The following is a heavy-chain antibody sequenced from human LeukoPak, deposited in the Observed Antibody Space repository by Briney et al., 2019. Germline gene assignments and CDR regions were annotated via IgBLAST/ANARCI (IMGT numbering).Heavy chain of an antibody. V-gene: IGHV1-69*02. CDR2: IIPILGIA. J-gene: IGHJ4*02. CDR3: ARNSYSNYQINYFDY. CDR1: GYTFTGYY. Sequence: GASVKVSCKASGYTFTGYYMHWVRQAPGQGLEWMGRIIPILGIANYAQKFQGRVTITADNSTSTAYMELSSLRSEDTAVYYCARNSYSNYQINYFDYWGQGTLVTVSS. D-gene: IGHD4-11*01.